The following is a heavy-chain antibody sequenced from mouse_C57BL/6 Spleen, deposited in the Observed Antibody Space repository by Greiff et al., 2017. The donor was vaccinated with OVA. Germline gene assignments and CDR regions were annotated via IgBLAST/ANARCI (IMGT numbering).Heavy chain of an antibody. CDR1: GYTFTSYW. CDR2: IYPSDSET. Sequence: QVQLQQPGAELVRPGSSVKLSCKASGYTFTSYWMDWVKQRPGQGLEWIGNIYPSDSETHYNQKFKDKATLTVDKSSSTAYMQLSSLTSEDSAVYYCARSTLYDGYSWFAYWGQGTLVTVSA. CDR3: ARSTLYDGYSWFAY. J-gene: IGHJ3*01. D-gene: IGHD2-3*01. V-gene: IGHV1-61*01.